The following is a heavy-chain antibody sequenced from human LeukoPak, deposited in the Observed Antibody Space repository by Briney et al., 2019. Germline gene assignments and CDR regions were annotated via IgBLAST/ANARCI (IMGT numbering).Heavy chain of an antibody. Sequence: SQTLSLTCVISGGPVSSNSAEWNWIRQSPSRGLEWLGRTYYRSKWFTESAPSVQGRITITPDSTRNQFSLELSSVTPEDTAVYFCADWGPNWGLGTRVTVSS. CDR3: ADWGPN. CDR2: TYYRSKWFT. V-gene: IGHV6-1*01. D-gene: IGHD7-27*01. CDR1: GGPVSSNSAE. J-gene: IGHJ1*01.